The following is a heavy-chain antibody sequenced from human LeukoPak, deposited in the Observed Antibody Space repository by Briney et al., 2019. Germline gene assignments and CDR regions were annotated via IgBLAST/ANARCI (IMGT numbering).Heavy chain of an antibody. V-gene: IGHV3-21*01. CDR2: ISSSSSYI. Sequence: GGSLRLSCVASGFTFSSYSMNWVRQAPGKGLEWVSSISSSSSYIYYADSVKGRFTISRDNAKNSLYLQMNSLRAEDTAVYYCARAPYNWKPTHFDYWGQGTLVTVSS. CDR1: GFTFSSYS. CDR3: ARAPYNWKPTHFDY. J-gene: IGHJ4*02. D-gene: IGHD1-20*01.